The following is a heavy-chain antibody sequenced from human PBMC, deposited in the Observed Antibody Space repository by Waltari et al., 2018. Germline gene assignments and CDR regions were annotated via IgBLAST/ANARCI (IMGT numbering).Heavy chain of an antibody. V-gene: IGHV4-4*07. CDR2: IYTSGST. D-gene: IGHD2-2*01. Sequence: QVQLQESGPGLVKPSETLSLTCTVSGGSISSYYWSWIRQPAGKVLEWIGRIYTSGSTNYNPSLKSRVTMSVDTSKNQFSLKLSSVTAADTAVYYCARGGCSSTSCYFRRGYYYYMDVWGKGTTVTISS. J-gene: IGHJ6*03. CDR1: GGSISSYY. CDR3: ARGGCSSTSCYFRRGYYYYMDV.